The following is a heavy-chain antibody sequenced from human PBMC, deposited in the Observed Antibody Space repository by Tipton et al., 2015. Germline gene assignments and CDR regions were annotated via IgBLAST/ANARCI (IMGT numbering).Heavy chain of an antibody. V-gene: IGHV4-61*03. J-gene: IGHJ3*02. CDR2: IYYSEIT. CDR1: GDSVSSVSYN. D-gene: IGHD3-10*01. CDR3: ARSRVGDRIDYPDDAFDI. Sequence: LRLSCSVSGDSVSSVSYNWNWIRQPPGKGLEWIAYIYYSEITNYNPSLKSRVNISVDTSKNHFSLKLRSVTAADTAMYYCARSRVGDRIDYPDDAFDIWGQGTMVTVSS.